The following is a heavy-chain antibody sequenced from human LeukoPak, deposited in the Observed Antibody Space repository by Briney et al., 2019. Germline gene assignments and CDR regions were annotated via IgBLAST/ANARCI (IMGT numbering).Heavy chain of an antibody. CDR3: ARDLTTTLRLGDPGGAFDI. V-gene: IGHV4-39*07. D-gene: IGHD3-16*01. Sequence: PSETLSLTCSVSGGSLSSSSYYWGWIRQPPGKGLEWIGSIYYSGSTYYNPSLKSRVTISVDTSKNQFSLKLSSVTAADTAVYYCARDLTTTLRLGDPGGAFDIWGQGTMVTVSS. CDR2: IYYSGST. J-gene: IGHJ3*02. CDR1: GGSLSSSSYY.